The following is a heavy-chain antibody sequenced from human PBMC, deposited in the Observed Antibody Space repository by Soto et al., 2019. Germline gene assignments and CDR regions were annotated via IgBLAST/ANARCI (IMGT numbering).Heavy chain of an antibody. CDR1: GFTFSDYY. J-gene: IGHJ3*02. Sequence: GGSLRLSCAASGFTFSDYYMSWIRQAPGKGLEWVSYITSSNSAIYYADSVKGRFTISRDNAKNSLYLQMNSLRAEDTAVYYCARRIATAGAHAFDIWGQGTMVT. CDR3: ARRIATAGAHAFDI. D-gene: IGHD6-13*01. V-gene: IGHV3-11*01. CDR2: ITSSNSAI.